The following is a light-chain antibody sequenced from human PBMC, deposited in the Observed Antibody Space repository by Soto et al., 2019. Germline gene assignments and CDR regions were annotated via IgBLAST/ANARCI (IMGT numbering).Light chain of an antibody. CDR2: EGS. Sequence: QSALTQPASVSGSPGQSITITCTGTGSYKFVSWYQQHPGKAPRLMIYEGSERPSGVSRRFSGSGSGNTASLTISELQAGDEAGYFCCSFSNNHVVFGGGTKLTVI. CDR3: CSFSNNHVV. J-gene: IGLJ2*01. V-gene: IGLV2-23*01. CDR1: GSYKF.